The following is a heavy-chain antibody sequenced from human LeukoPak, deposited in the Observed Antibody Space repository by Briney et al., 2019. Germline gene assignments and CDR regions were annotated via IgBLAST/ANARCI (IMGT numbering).Heavy chain of an antibody. J-gene: IGHJ3*02. V-gene: IGHV4-39*07. D-gene: IGHD3-22*01. CDR1: GGSISSSSYY. Sequence: PSETLSLTCTVSGGSISSSSYYWGWLRQPPGKGLEWIGSIYYSGSTYYNPSLKSRVTISVDTSKNQFSLKLRFVTAADTAVYYCARDLRNYYDSSGFGFDIWGQGTMVTVSS. CDR2: IYYSGST. CDR3: ARDLRNYYDSSGFGFDI.